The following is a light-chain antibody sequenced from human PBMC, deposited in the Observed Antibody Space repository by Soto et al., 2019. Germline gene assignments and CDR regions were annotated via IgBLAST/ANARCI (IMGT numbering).Light chain of an antibody. CDR3: ATWDVSLSGAV. Sequence: QSVLTQPPSASGTPGQRVTISCSGSGSNIGSNYVYWYQQLPGTAPKLLIYRNNQRPSGVPDRFSGSKSDTSASLAISGLRSEDEADYYCATWDVSLSGAVLGGGTQLTVL. CDR1: GSNIGSNY. J-gene: IGLJ3*02. V-gene: IGLV1-47*01. CDR2: RNN.